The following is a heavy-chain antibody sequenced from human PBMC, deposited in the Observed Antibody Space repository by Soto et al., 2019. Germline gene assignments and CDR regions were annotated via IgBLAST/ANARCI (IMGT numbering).Heavy chain of an antibody. CDR3: VSVGAYCEGHCTRSSYGVDV. V-gene: IGHV4-39*01. Sequence: LETLSLTCSVSGGSVSNNVHYWGWIRQPPGKGLEWIGAMHYSGATYYKLSLESRVSISIDTSKNEFSLRLTSAAAADTAIYCCVSVGAYCEGHCTRSSYGVDVWGQGTTVTVSS. CDR2: MHYSGAT. J-gene: IGHJ6*02. CDR1: GGSVSNNVHY. D-gene: IGHD2-21*02.